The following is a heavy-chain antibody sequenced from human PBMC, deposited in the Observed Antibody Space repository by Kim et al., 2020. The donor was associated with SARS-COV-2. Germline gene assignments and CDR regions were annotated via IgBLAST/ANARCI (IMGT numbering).Heavy chain of an antibody. D-gene: IGHD1-26*01. Sequence: GGSLRLSCAAYGFTFRSYGMDWVRQAPGKGLEWVAYISGSSSSVHYADSLEGRFTTSRDNAKESVYLQMNSRREEETAVYCGRGRDDCHGLEDGGKGT. CDR1: GFTFRSYG. J-gene: IGHJ6*04. CDR2: ISGSSSSV. CDR3: RGRDDCHGLED. V-gene: IGHV3-48*02.